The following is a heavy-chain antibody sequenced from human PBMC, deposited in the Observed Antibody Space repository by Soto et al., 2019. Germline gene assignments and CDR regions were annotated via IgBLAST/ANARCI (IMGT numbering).Heavy chain of an antibody. CDR1: GYTFYSHR. CDR3: ARCIQGDYYYGMDV. J-gene: IGHJ6*02. Sequence: QAQLVQSGAEVKKPGASVKVSCKASGYTFYSHRISWVRQATGQGLEWMGRINGDYGNTQYAQKFRGRVTMTTDTYTTTVYRELTNLRSYDTAVYYCARCIQGDYYYGMDVWGQGSTVTVSS. V-gene: IGHV1-18*01. D-gene: IGHD5-18*01. CDR2: INGDYGNT.